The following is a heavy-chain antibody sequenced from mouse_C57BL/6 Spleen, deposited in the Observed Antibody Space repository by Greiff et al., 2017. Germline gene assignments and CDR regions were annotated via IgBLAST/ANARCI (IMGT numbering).Heavy chain of an antibody. CDR3: ARGTTPDY. D-gene: IGHD5-5*01. J-gene: IGHJ2*01. Sequence: VQLQQSGPELVKPGASVKISCKASGYTFTDYYMNWVKQSHGKSLEWIGDINPNNGGTSYNQKFKGKATLTVDKSSSTAYMELRSLTSEDSAVYYCARGTTPDYWGQGTTLTVSS. V-gene: IGHV1-26*01. CDR1: GYTFTDYY. CDR2: INPNNGGT.